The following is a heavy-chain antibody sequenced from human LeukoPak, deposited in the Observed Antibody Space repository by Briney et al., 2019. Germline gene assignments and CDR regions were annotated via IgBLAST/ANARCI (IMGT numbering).Heavy chain of an antibody. Sequence: VASVKVSCKASGYTFTDLYMLWVRQAPGQGLEWMGWINPNSGGTDYAQKFQGRVTMTRDTSTSTAYMELSRLRSDDTAVYHCARGHGSYYYYMDVWGKGTTVTVSS. CDR3: ARGHGSYYYYMDV. CDR1: GYTFTDLY. CDR2: INPNSGGT. J-gene: IGHJ6*03. V-gene: IGHV1-2*02. D-gene: IGHD3-10*01.